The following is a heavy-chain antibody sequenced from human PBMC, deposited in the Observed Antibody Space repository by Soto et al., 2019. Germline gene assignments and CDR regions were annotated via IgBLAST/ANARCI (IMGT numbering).Heavy chain of an antibody. J-gene: IGHJ6*02. CDR3: AITSTVTTIYYYYGMDV. D-gene: IGHD4-17*01. V-gene: IGHV3-33*01. CDR1: GFTFSSYG. Sequence: QVQLVESGGGVVQPGRSLRLSCAASGFTFSSYGMHWVRQAPGKGLEWVAVIWYDGSNKYYADSVKGRFTISRDNSKNTLYLQMNSLRAEDTAVYYCAITSTVTTIYYYYGMDVWGQGTTVTVSS. CDR2: IWYDGSNK.